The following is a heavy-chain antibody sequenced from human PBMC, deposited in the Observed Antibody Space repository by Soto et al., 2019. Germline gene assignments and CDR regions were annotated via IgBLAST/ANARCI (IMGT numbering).Heavy chain of an antibody. CDR3: ARTYYYRSGTYFAWFDP. J-gene: IGHJ5*02. D-gene: IGHD3-10*01. Sequence: QVRLKQQGSGLLKPSETLSLTCDVYGGSFSGYYWSWIRQSPGKGLEWIGQIKHSGGTNYNPLLKSRVTISVDTPRNQFSLKLSSVTAADTAVYFCARTYYYRSGTYFAWFDPWGQGTLVTVSS. V-gene: IGHV4-34*01. CDR1: GGSFSGYY. CDR2: IKHSGGT.